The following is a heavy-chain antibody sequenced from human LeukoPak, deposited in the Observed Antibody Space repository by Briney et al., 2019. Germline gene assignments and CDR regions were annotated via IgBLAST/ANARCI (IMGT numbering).Heavy chain of an antibody. CDR3: ARVGPAAQEDMYYFDY. CDR1: GFTFSNYV. D-gene: IGHD2-2*01. V-gene: IGHV3-23*01. J-gene: IGHJ4*02. CDR2: ISGSGGTT. Sequence: GGSLRLSCAASGFTFSNYVMSWVRQAPGKGLEWVSTISGSGGTTYYVDSVKGRFTISRDNSKNTLYLQMNSLRAEDTAVYYCARVGPAAQEDMYYFDYWGQGTLVTVSS.